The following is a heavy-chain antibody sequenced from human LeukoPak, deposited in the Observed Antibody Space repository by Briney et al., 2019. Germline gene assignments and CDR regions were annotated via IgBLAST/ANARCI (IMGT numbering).Heavy chain of an antibody. Sequence: ASVKVSCTASGYTFTGYYMHWVRQAPGQGLEWMGRINPNSGGTNYAQKFQGRVTMTRDTSISTAYMELSRLRSDDTAVYYCAREEVPANYYYYGMDVWGQGTTVTVSS. CDR2: INPNSGGT. V-gene: IGHV1-2*06. J-gene: IGHJ6*02. CDR1: GYTFTGYY. CDR3: AREEVPANYYYYGMDV.